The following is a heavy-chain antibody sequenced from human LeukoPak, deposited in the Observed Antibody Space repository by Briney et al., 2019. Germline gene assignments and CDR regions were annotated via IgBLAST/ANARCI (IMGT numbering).Heavy chain of an antibody. CDR2: IRYSGTT. V-gene: IGHV4-39*01. D-gene: IGHD7-27*01. Sequence: SETLSLTCTVSGGSISTGDYYWGWIRQSPGKGLEWIGSIRYSGTTYYNPSLKSRVTLSVDTSKNQFSLKLSSVTPAAGTTVYYCARQLGRGLWTFDFWGQGTLVTVSS. CDR1: GGSISTGDYY. CDR3: ARQLGRGLWTFDF. J-gene: IGHJ4*02.